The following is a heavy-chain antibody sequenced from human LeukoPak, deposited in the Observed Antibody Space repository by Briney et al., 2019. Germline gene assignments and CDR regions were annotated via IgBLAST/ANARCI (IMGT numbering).Heavy chain of an antibody. V-gene: IGHV1-3*04. CDR3: ARDRSAWRFYYFDY. CDR1: GYTFTSRA. CDR2: INTGNGNT. Sequence: ASVRVSCKHSGYTFTSRAMHWVRLAPGPRLERMGWINTGNGNTKYTQKFQDRVTITRDPSASTADMELSSLRSEDTAVYYCARDRSAWRFYYFDYWGQGTLVTVSS. J-gene: IGHJ4*02. D-gene: IGHD3-3*01.